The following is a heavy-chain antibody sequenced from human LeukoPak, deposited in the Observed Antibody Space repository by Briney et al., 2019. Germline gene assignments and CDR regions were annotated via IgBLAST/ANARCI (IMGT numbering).Heavy chain of an antibody. CDR1: GFTFSSYA. V-gene: IGHV3-23*01. Sequence: GGSLRLSCAASGFTFSSYAMSWVRQAPGKGLEWVSTISGSGGSTYYADSVKGRFTISRDNSKNTLYLQMNSPRAEDTAVYYCARPGGCSDDSCYFDYWAQGTLVTVSS. D-gene: IGHD2-15*01. CDR3: ARPGGCSDDSCYFDY. CDR2: ISGSGGST. J-gene: IGHJ4*02.